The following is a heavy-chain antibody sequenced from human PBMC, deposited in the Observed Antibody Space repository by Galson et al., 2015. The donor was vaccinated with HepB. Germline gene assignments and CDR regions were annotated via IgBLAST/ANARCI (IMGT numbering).Heavy chain of an antibody. Sequence: SLRLSCAASGFTFSSYAMHWVRQAPGKGLEWVAVISYDGSNKYYADSVKGRFTISRDNSKNTLYLQMNSLRAEDTAVYYCARDVSGYSSGWYKSDYFDYWGQGTLVTVSS. CDR3: ARDVSGYSSGWYKSDYFDY. CDR1: GFTFSSYA. D-gene: IGHD6-19*01. V-gene: IGHV3-30*04. CDR2: ISYDGSNK. J-gene: IGHJ4*02.